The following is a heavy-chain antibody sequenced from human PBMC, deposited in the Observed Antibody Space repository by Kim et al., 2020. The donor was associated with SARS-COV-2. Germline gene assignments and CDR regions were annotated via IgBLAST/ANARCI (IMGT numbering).Heavy chain of an antibody. Sequence: YTQKVQGRVPITADGSTSTAYMELSSLRSEDTAVYYCARGAMVSYYGMDVWGQGTTVTVSS. V-gene: IGHV1-69*01. CDR3: ARGAMVSYYGMDV. J-gene: IGHJ6*02. D-gene: IGHD5-18*01.